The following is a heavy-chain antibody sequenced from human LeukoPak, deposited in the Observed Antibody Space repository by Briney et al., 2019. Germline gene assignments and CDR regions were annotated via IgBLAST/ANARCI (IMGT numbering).Heavy chain of an antibody. J-gene: IGHJ3*02. CDR1: GYNFANYW. Sequence: GESLKISCKGSGYNFANYWITLVRQMPGKGLEWMGRIDPGDSYTHYSPSLQGQVTISADKSISTAYLQWSSLKASDSAMYYCATNTMFRGIHAFDIWGQGTMVTVSS. CDR3: ATNTMFRGIHAFDI. V-gene: IGHV5-10-1*04. D-gene: IGHD3-10*01. CDR2: IDPGDSYT.